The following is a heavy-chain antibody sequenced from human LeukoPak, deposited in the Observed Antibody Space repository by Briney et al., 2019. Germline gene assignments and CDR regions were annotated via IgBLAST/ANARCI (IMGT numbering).Heavy chain of an antibody. Sequence: EASVKVSCKASGYTFTGYYMHWVRQATGQGLEWMGWINPNSGGTDYAPKFQGRVTMTRDTSISTAYMELSRLRSDDTAVYYCAFLRSLEWPPQFYFDYWGQGTLVTVSS. D-gene: IGHD3-3*01. J-gene: IGHJ4*02. V-gene: IGHV1-2*02. CDR1: GYTFTGYY. CDR2: INPNSGGT. CDR3: AFLRSLEWPPQFYFDY.